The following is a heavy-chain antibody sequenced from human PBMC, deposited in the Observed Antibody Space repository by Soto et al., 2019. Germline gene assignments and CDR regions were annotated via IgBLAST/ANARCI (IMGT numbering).Heavy chain of an antibody. D-gene: IGHD6-19*01. CDR1: GFSFSSYV. CDR2: ISGSGDTT. CDR3: ARRHSSGWYFDF. V-gene: IGHV3-23*01. Sequence: PGGSLRLSCAASGFSFSSYVMGWVRQAPEKGLEWVSAISGSGDTTYYADSAKGRFTISRDNSKNSLYLQMNSLRAEDTAVYYCARRHSSGWYFDFWGQGTLVTVSS. J-gene: IGHJ4*02.